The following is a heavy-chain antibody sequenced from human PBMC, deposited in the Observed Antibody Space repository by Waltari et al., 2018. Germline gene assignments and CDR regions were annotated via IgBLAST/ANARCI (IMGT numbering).Heavy chain of an antibody. CDR3: ASTPQHYCSGGSCYPNWFDP. D-gene: IGHD2-15*01. Sequence: QVQLQESGPGLVKPSETLSLTCTVSGGSISSYYWSWIRQPPGKGLAWIGYIYYSGRTNNNPALKSRVTISVETSKNQCARKLGSVTAADTAVYYCASTPQHYCSGGSCYPNWFDPWGQGTLVTVSS. V-gene: IGHV4-59*01. J-gene: IGHJ5*02. CDR1: GGSISSYY. CDR2: IYYSGRT.